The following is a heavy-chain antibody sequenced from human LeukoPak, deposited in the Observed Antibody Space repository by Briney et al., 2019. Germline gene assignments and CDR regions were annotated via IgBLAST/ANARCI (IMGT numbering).Heavy chain of an antibody. J-gene: IGHJ4*02. CDR2: IIPMFGTV. Sequence: ASVTVSCKASGGTFSSYAISWVRQAPGQGLEWMGGIIPMFGTVNYAQKFQGGVTITADKSTSTAYMELSSLRSEDTAVYYCARDPPGRPYSSSSYGWGQGTLVTVSS. D-gene: IGHD6-6*01. CDR1: GGTFSSYA. V-gene: IGHV1-69*06. CDR3: ARDPPGRPYSSSSYG.